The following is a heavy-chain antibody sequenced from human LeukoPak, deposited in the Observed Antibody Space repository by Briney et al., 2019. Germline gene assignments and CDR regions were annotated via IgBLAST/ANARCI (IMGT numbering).Heavy chain of an antibody. J-gene: IGHJ4*02. V-gene: IGHV1-24*01. CDR3: ATGRAGYYDSSGQFY. D-gene: IGHD3-22*01. CDR2: FDPEDGET. Sequence: GASVKVSCKVSGYTLTELSMHWVRQAPGKGLEWMGGFDPEDGETSYAQKFQGRVTMTEDTSTDTAYMELSSLRSEDTAVYYCATGRAGYYDSSGQFYWGQGTLVTVSS. CDR1: GYTLTELS.